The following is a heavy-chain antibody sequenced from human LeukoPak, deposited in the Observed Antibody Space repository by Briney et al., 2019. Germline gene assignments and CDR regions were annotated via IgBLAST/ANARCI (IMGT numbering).Heavy chain of an antibody. Sequence: PGGSLRLSCAASGFTFSSYAMHWVRQAPGKGLEWVAVISYDGSNKYYADSVKGRFTISRDNSKNTLYLQMNSLRAEDTAVYYCATGPEVWGNTLVGATAAFDIWGQGTMVTVSS. D-gene: IGHD1-26*01. CDR1: GFTFSSYA. CDR3: ATGPEVWGNTLVGATAAFDI. V-gene: IGHV3-30-3*01. J-gene: IGHJ3*02. CDR2: ISYDGSNK.